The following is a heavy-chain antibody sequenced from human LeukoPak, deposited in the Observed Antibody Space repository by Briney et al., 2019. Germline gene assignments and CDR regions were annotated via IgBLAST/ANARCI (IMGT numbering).Heavy chain of an antibody. CDR1: GFTFDDYA. J-gene: IGHJ6*02. CDR3: AKGYCSGGSCYEAVYGMDV. D-gene: IGHD2-15*01. CDR2: ISWNSGSI. V-gene: IGHV3-9*01. Sequence: GGSLRLSCAASGFTFDDYAMHWVRQAPGKGLEWVSGISWNSGSIGYADSVMGRFTISRDNAKNSLYLQMNSLRAEDTALYYCAKGYCSGGSCYEAVYGMDVWGQGTTVTVSS.